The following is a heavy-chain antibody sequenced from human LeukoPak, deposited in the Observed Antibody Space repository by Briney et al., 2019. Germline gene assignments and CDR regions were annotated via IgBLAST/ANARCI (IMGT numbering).Heavy chain of an antibody. CDR2: ISWNSGSI. Sequence: GRSLRLSCAASGFTFDDYAMHWVRQAPGKGLEWVSGISWNSGSIGYADSVKGRFTISRDNAKNSLYLQMNSLRAEDTALYYCSTQRAAAGTGGDYWGQGTLVTVPS. CDR3: STQRAAAGTGGDY. V-gene: IGHV3-9*01. CDR1: GFTFDDYA. D-gene: IGHD6-13*01. J-gene: IGHJ4*02.